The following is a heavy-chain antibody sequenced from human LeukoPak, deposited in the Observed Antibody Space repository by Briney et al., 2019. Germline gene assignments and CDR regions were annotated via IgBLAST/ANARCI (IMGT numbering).Heavy chain of an antibody. CDR3: AKDYEPLVGVHRWGDWFDP. D-gene: IGHD1-26*01. CDR2: FDPEDGET. J-gene: IGHJ5*02. Sequence: ASVKVSCKVSGYTLTELSMHWVRQAPGKGLEWMGGFDPEDGETIYAQKFQGRVTMTEDTSTDTAYMELSSLRSEDTAVYYCAKDYEPLVGVHRWGDWFDPWGQGTLVTVSS. V-gene: IGHV1-24*01. CDR1: GYTLTELS.